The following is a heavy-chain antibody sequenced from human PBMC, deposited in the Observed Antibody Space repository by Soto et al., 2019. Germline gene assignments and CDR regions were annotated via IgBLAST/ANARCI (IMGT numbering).Heavy chain of an antibody. CDR1: GGSISSSSYY. D-gene: IGHD6-19*01. V-gene: IGHV4-39*01. J-gene: IGHJ4*02. Sequence: PSETLSLTCTVSGGSISSSSYYWGWIRQPPGKGLEWIGSIYYSGSTYYNPSLKSRVTISVDTSKNQFSLRLSSVTAADTAVYYCARSSVAGISPYYFDYWGQGTLVTVSS. CDR3: ARSSVAGISPYYFDY. CDR2: IYYSGST.